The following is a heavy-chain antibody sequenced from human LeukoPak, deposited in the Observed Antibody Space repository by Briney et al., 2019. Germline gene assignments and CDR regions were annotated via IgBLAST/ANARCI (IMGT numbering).Heavy chain of an antibody. Sequence: GASVKVSCKASGGTFSSYAISWVRQAPGQGLEWMGGIIPIFGTANYAQKFQGRVTITADESTSTAYMELSSLRSEDTAVYYCARVGYGDGSDLNVDYWGQGTLVTVSS. CDR2: IIPIFGTA. CDR1: GGTFSSYA. J-gene: IGHJ4*02. CDR3: ARVGYGDGSDLNVDY. V-gene: IGHV1-69*01. D-gene: IGHD4-17*01.